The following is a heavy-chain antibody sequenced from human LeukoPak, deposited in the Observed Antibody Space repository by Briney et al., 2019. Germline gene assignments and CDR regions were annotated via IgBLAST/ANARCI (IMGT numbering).Heavy chain of an antibody. CDR1: GFTFSSYE. Sequence: GGSLRLSCAASGFTFSSYEMNWVRQAPGKGLEWVSYISSSGSTIYYADSVKGRFTISRDNAKNSLYLQMNSLRAEDTAVYYCARGVVVIKYYYYMDVWGKGTTVTISS. CDR2: ISSSGSTI. D-gene: IGHD3-22*01. V-gene: IGHV3-48*03. CDR3: ARGVVVIKYYYYMDV. J-gene: IGHJ6*03.